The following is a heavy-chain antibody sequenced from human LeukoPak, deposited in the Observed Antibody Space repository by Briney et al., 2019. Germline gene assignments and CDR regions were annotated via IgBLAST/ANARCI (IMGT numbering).Heavy chain of an antibody. CDR1: GYTFTSHA. J-gene: IGHJ4*02. V-gene: IGHV1-3*01. D-gene: IGHD3-3*01. Sequence: ASVKVSCKASGYTFTSHALHWVRQAPGQRLEWMGWINAGNGNTNYAQKLQGRVTMTTDTSTSTAYMELRSLRSDDTAVYYCARDKHTIFGVVIAHFDYWGQGTLVTVSS. CDR3: ARDKHTIFGVVIAHFDY. CDR2: INAGNGNT.